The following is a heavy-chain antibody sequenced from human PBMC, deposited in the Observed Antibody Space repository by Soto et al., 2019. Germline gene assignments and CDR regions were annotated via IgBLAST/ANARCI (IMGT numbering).Heavy chain of an antibody. Sequence: AVKVSCKASGCTFSSYAISWVRQAPGQGLEWMGGIIPIFGTANYAQKFQGRVTITADKSTSTAYMELSSLRSEDTAVYYCATKTSSIAARQIYYYYYGMDVWGQGTTVTVSS. J-gene: IGHJ6*02. V-gene: IGHV1-69*06. CDR3: ATKTSSIAARQIYYYYYGMDV. CDR2: IIPIFGTA. CDR1: GCTFSSYA. D-gene: IGHD6-6*01.